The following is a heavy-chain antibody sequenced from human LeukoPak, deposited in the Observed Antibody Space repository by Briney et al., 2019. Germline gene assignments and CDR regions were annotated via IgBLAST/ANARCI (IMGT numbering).Heavy chain of an antibody. CDR2: INHSGST. V-gene: IGHV4-34*01. Sequence: SETLSLTCAVYGGSFSGYYWSWIRQPPGKGLEWIGEINHSGSTNYNPSLKSRVTISVDTSKNQFSLKLSSVTVADTAVYYCARRDDILTGYYLVPYWFDPWGQGTLVTVSS. D-gene: IGHD3-9*01. CDR3: ARRDDILTGYYLVPYWFDP. CDR1: GGSFSGYY. J-gene: IGHJ5*02.